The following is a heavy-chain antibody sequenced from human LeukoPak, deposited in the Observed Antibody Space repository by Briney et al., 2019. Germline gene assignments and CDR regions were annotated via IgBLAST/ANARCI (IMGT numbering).Heavy chain of an antibody. CDR1: GGSISSYY. D-gene: IGHD7-27*01. CDR2: IYYSGST. CDR3: ARVSGRIDY. Sequence: SETLSLTCTVSGGSISSYYWSWIRQPPGKGLEWIGYIYYSGSTNYNPSLKSRVTISVDTSKNQFSLKLSSVTAADTAVYYCARVSGRIDYWGQGTLVTISS. J-gene: IGHJ4*02. V-gene: IGHV4-59*01.